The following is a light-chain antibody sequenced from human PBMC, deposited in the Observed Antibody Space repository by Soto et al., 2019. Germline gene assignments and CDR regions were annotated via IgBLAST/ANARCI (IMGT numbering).Light chain of an antibody. V-gene: IGKV3-15*01. CDR3: QQHNNWPPWT. CDR2: GAF. CDR1: QSVSSN. Sequence: EIVMTQSPATLSVSPGERATLSCSASQSVSSNLAWYQQKPGQAPRLLIYGAFTRATDIPARFSGSGSGTEFTLTISSLQSEDFAVYYCQQHNNWPPWTFGQGTKVESK. J-gene: IGKJ1*01.